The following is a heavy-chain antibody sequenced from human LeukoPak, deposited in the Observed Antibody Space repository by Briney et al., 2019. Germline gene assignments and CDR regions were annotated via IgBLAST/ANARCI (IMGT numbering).Heavy chain of an antibody. CDR1: GGSISSYY. CDR2: IYYSGSI. V-gene: IGHV4-59*08. CDR3: ARHGRYCSGGSCYSSWFDP. Sequence: SETLSLTCTVSGGSISSYYWSWIRQPPGKGLEWIGYIYYSGSINYNPSLKSRVTISVDTSKDQFSLKLSSVTAADTAVYYCARHGRYCSGGSCYSSWFDPWGQGTLVTVSS. D-gene: IGHD2-15*01. J-gene: IGHJ5*02.